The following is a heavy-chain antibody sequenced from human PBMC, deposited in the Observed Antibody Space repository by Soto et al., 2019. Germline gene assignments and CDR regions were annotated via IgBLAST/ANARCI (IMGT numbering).Heavy chain of an antibody. V-gene: IGHV3-7*03. CDR2: IKGDGSEK. CDR1: GFTFKRFW. Sequence: EVQLVESGGGLVQPGGSLRLSCATSGFTFKRFWTNWVRQAQGKGLEWVATIKGDGSEKQYADAVKGRFTVSRDNAKNLVYLQMDSLRAEDTALYYCAREREPRLSDHWGQGTLVTVSS. J-gene: IGHJ4*02. D-gene: IGHD6-6*01. CDR3: AREREPRLSDH.